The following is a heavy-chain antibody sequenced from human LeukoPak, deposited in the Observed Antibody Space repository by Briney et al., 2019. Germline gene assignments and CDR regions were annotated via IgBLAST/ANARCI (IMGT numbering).Heavy chain of an antibody. CDR3: ARGSSGWYPGYYYYGMDV. CDR1: GGSISSSSYY. CDR2: IYYSGST. Sequence: PSETLSLTCTVSGGSISSSSYYWGWIRQPPGKGLEWIGSIYYSGSTYYNPSLKSRVTISVDTSKNQFSLKLSSVTAADTAVYYCARGSSGWYPGYYYYGMDVWGQGTTVTVSS. J-gene: IGHJ6*02. V-gene: IGHV4-39*07. D-gene: IGHD6-19*01.